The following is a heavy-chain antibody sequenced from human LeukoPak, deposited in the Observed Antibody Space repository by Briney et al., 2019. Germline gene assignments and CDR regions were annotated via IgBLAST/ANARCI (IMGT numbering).Heavy chain of an antibody. V-gene: IGHV1-2*02. Sequence: GASVKVSCTASGYTFTGYYMHWVRQAPGQGLEWMGWINPNSGGTNYAQKFQGRVTMTRDTSISTAYMELSRLRSDDTAVYYCARVGYSSSSGWFDPWGQRTLVTVSS. D-gene: IGHD6-6*01. CDR2: INPNSGGT. CDR1: GYTFTGYY. J-gene: IGHJ5*02. CDR3: ARVGYSSSSGWFDP.